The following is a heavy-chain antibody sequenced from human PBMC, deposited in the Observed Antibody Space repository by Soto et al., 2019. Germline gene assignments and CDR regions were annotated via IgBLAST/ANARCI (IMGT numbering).Heavy chain of an antibody. V-gene: IGHV4-31*03. CDR2: IYDSGST. J-gene: IGHJ5*02. CDR3: AREEGGGYDHRWFDP. D-gene: IGHD5-12*01. CDR1: GGSISSSGYY. Sequence: QVQLQESGPGLVKPSQTLSLTCTVSGGSISSSGYYWSWIRQHPGKGLEWIGYIYDSGSTYYNPYLKSRVTISVDTSKNQFSLKLSSVIAADTAVYYCAREEGGGYDHRWFDPWGQGTLVTVSS.